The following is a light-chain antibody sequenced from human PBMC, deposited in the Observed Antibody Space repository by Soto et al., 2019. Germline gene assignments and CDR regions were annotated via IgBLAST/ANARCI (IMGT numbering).Light chain of an antibody. V-gene: IGLV2-14*01. Sequence: QSALTQPASVSGSPGQSITISCTGTSSDIGNYDFVSWYQQVPGTAPKAMIYEVSNRFSGSKSGNTASLTISGLQAEDEAYYYCSSYTTSTSFILFGGGTQLTVL. CDR2: EV. J-gene: IGLJ2*01. CDR3: SSYTTSTSFIL. CDR1: SSDIGNYDF.